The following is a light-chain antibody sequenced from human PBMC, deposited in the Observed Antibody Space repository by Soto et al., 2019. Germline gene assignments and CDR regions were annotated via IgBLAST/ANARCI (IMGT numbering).Light chain of an antibody. CDR1: SSDVGAFYY. CDR2: DVS. CDR3: SSYTSSSTLDYV. Sequence: QSVLTQPASVSGSPGPAKTISCRGTSSDVGAFYYVSWDQQHPGKAPKLMIYDVSNRPAGGSNRFSGSTSGNTASLTISGLRAEDEADYYCSSYTSSSTLDYVFGTGTKVTVL. J-gene: IGLJ1*01. V-gene: IGLV2-14*03.